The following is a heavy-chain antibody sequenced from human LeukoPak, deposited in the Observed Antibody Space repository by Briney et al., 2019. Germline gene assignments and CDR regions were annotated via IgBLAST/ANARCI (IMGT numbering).Heavy chain of an antibody. CDR2: ISSSSSYI. D-gene: IGHD6-13*01. J-gene: IGHJ6*03. CDR1: GFTFSSYS. Sequence: PGGSLRLSCAASGFTFSSYSMNWVRQAPGKGLEWVSSISSSSSYIYYADSVKGRFTISRDNAKNSLYLQMNSLRAEDTAVYYCARGKGIAAAANYYYYYMDVWGKGTTVTVSS. CDR3: ARGKGIAAAANYYYYYMDV. V-gene: IGHV3-21*01.